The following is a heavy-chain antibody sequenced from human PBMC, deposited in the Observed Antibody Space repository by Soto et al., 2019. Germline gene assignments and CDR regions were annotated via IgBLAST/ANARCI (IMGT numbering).Heavy chain of an antibody. V-gene: IGHV1-2*04. D-gene: IGHD3-10*01. J-gene: IGHJ4*02. CDR2: INPNSGGT. CDR1: GYTFTGYY. Sequence: QVQLVQSGAEVKKPGASVKVSCKASGYTFTGYYMHWVRQAPGQGLEWMGWINPNSGGTNYAQKLQGWVTMTRDPSISTAYMELSRLRSDDTAVYYCARDARGDEAPMDYWGQGTLVTVSS. CDR3: ARDARGDEAPMDY.